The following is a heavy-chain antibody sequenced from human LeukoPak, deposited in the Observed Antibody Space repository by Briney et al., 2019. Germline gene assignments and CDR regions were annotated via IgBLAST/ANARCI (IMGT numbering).Heavy chain of an antibody. CDR2: IYYSGST. J-gene: IGHJ4*02. D-gene: IGHD6-6*01. V-gene: IGHV4-61*01. CDR3: ARDYGQLVFDY. Sequence: SQTLSLTCTVSGGSISSGSYYWSWIRQPPGKRLEWIGYIYYSGSTNYNPSLKSRVTISVDTSKNQFSLKLSSVTAADTALYYCARDYGQLVFDYWGQGTLVTVSS. CDR1: GGSISSGSYY.